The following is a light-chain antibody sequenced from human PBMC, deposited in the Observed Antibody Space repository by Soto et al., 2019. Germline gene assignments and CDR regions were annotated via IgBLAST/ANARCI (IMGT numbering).Light chain of an antibody. CDR2: QNT. CDR3: QSHDDNLNAVV. Sequence: QSVLTQPPSVSGAPGQRVTISCTGSRSNIGTGFDVFWYQHFPGTAPRLLIFQNTIRPSGVPDRFSGSRSGTSASLAITGLQAEDEADYYGQSHDDNLNAVVFGGGTKLTVL. J-gene: IGLJ2*01. CDR1: RSNIGTGFD. V-gene: IGLV1-40*01.